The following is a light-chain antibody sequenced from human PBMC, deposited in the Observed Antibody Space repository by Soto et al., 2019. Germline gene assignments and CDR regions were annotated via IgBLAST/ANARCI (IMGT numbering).Light chain of an antibody. V-gene: IGKV3-15*01. J-gene: IGKJ1*01. Sequence: EIVMTQSPATLSVPPGERATLSCRASQSVSSNLAWYQQKPGQAPRLLIYDASTRAPGIPARFSGSGSGTEFTLTISSLQSEDFAVYYCQQYSAWWTFGQGTTVEIK. CDR1: QSVSSN. CDR2: DAS. CDR3: QQYSAWWT.